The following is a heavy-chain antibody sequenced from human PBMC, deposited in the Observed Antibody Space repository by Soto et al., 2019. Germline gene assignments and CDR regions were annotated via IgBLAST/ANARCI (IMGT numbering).Heavy chain of an antibody. Sequence: QVQLQESGPGLVKPSETLSLTCTVSGGSVSSGSYYWSWIRQPPGKGLEWIGYIYYSGSTNYNPSLKSRVTISVDTSKNQFSLKLSSVTAADTAVYYCATYYDFWSGYYKNYWGQGTLVTVSS. J-gene: IGHJ4*02. CDR3: ATYYDFWSGYYKNY. CDR1: GGSVSSGSYY. D-gene: IGHD3-3*01. V-gene: IGHV4-61*01. CDR2: IYYSGST.